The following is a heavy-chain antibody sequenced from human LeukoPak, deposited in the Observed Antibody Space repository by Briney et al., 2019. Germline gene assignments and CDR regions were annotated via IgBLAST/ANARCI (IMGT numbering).Heavy chain of an antibody. CDR2: IYSGGST. D-gene: IGHD5-18*01. V-gene: IGHV3-66*01. CDR1: GFTVSSNY. Sequence: GGSLRLSCAASGFTVSSNYMSWVRQAPGKGLEWVSVIYSGGSTYYADSVKGRFTISRDNSKNTLYLQMNSLRAEDTAVYYCAREIPDTVMATHTSHYYFDYWGQGTLVTVSA. J-gene: IGHJ4*02. CDR3: AREIPDTVMATHTSHYYFDY.